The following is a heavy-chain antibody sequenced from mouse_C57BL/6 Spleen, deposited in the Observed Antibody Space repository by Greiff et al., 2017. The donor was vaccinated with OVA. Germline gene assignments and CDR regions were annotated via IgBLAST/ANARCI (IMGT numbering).Heavy chain of an antibody. V-gene: IGHV1-54*01. CDR2: INPGSRGT. Sequence: QVQLKQSGAELVRPGTSVKVSCKASGYAFTNYLIEWVKQRPGQGLEWIGVINPGSRGTNYNEKFKGKATLTADKSSSTAYMQLSSLTSEDSAVYFCARRGPLYYGNYDAMDYWGQGTSVTVSS. CDR1: GYAFTNYL. D-gene: IGHD2-1*01. CDR3: ARRGPLYYGNYDAMDY. J-gene: IGHJ4*01.